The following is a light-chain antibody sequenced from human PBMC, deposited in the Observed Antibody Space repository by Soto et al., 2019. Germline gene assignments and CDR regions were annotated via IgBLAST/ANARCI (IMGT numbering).Light chain of an antibody. Sequence: AIRMTQSPSSLSTSTGDSATITCRASQGISSYLAWYQQKPGKAPKILIYAESTLQSGVPSRFSGSGSGTDLTLTISSLQPEDFATYYCQKTYSTPPTFGQGTKVDIK. J-gene: IGKJ1*01. CDR2: AES. CDR3: QKTYSTPPT. V-gene: IGKV1-8*01. CDR1: QGISSY.